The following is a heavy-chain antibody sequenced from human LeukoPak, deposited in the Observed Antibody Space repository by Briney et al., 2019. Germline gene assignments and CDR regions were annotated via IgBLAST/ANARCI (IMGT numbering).Heavy chain of an antibody. J-gene: IGHJ3*02. D-gene: IGHD3-3*01. Sequence: SVKVSCKASGGTFSSYTISWVRQAPGQGLEWKGRIIPILGIANYAQKFQGRVTITADKSTSTAYMELSSLRSEDTAVYYCARETAVVLRAFDIWGQGTMVTVSS. CDR1: GGTFSSYT. CDR2: IIPILGIA. CDR3: ARETAVVLRAFDI. V-gene: IGHV1-69*04.